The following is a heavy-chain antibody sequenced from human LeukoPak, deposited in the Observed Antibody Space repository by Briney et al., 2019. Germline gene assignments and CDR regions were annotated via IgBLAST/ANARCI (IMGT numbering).Heavy chain of an antibody. CDR2: IYHSGST. CDR1: GGSISSSNW. J-gene: IGHJ3*02. Sequence: SGTLSLTCAVSGGSISSSNWWSWVRQPPGKGLEWIGEIYHSGSTYYSPSLKSRVTISLDTSRNQFSLKLNSVTAADTAVYYCAKSNGYGLIDIWGQGTMVTVSS. CDR3: AKSNGYGLIDI. V-gene: IGHV4-4*02. D-gene: IGHD3-22*01.